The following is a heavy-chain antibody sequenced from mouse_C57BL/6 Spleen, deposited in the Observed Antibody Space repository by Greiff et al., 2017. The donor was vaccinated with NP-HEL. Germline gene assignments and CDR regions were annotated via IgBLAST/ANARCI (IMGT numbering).Heavy chain of an antibody. CDR1: GYAFSSSW. CDR3: ARTTVGTDAMDY. V-gene: IGHV1-82*01. Sequence: QVQLQQSGPELVKPGASVKISCKASGYAFSSSWMNWVKQRPGKGLEWIGRIYPGDRDTNYNGKFKGKATLTADKSSSTAYMQLSSLTSEDSAVYFCARTTVGTDAMDYWGQGTSVTVSS. J-gene: IGHJ4*01. CDR2: IYPGDRDT. D-gene: IGHD1-1*01.